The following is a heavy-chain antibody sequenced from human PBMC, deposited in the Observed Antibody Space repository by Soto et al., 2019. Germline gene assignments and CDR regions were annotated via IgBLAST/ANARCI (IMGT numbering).Heavy chain of an antibody. CDR3: AREGTGGGFDI. CDR1: GFVFSSYD. J-gene: IGHJ3*02. D-gene: IGHD1-1*01. CDR2: IANTGDP. Sequence: GSLRLSCAASGFVFSSYDMHWVRHTTGAGLEWVSVIANTGDPYYSDSVKGRFTISRDNAKNALYLQMNSLRVGDSATYYCAREGTGGGFDIWGQGTKVTVSS. V-gene: IGHV3-13*05.